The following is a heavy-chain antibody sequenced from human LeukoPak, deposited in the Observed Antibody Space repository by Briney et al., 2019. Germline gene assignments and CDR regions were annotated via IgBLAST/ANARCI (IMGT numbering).Heavy chain of an antibody. CDR1: GGSISSYY. CDR3: ARAPSDIVVVPAAPPRYYYYGKDV. Sequence: SETLSLTCTVSGGSISSYYWSWIRQPPGKGLEWIGYIYYSGSTNYNPSLKSRVTISVDTSKNQFSLKLSSVTAADTAVYYCARAPSDIVVVPAAPPRYYYYGKDVWAKGPQSPSPQ. J-gene: IGHJ6*04. V-gene: IGHV4-59*01. D-gene: IGHD2-2*01. CDR2: IYYSGST.